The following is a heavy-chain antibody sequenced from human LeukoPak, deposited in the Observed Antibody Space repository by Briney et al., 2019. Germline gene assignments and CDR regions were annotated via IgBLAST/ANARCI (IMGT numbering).Heavy chain of an antibody. CDR1: GGSLRSFY. Sequence: SETLSLTCTVSGGSLRSFYWNWVRQPAGRGPEWIGRISDGGNTNHNPSLRSRVSMSVDTSKDQFSLKLTPMTAADTATYYCARDKGGGYFDYWGLGTPVTVSS. J-gene: IGHJ4*02. CDR3: ARDKGGGYFDY. CDR2: ISDGGNT. V-gene: IGHV4-4*07. D-gene: IGHD3-16*01.